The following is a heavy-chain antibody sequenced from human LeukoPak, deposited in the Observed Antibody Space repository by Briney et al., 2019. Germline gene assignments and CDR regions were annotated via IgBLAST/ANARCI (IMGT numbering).Heavy chain of an antibody. CDR1: GGSISSYY. Sequence: SETLSLTCTVSGGSISSYYWSWIRQPPGKGLEWIGSIYYSGSTYYNPSLKSRVTISVDTSKNQFSLKLSSVTAADTAVYYCASKQWLATFDYWGQGTLVTVSS. CDR3: ASKQWLATFDY. D-gene: IGHD6-19*01. V-gene: IGHV4-59*12. CDR2: IYYSGST. J-gene: IGHJ4*02.